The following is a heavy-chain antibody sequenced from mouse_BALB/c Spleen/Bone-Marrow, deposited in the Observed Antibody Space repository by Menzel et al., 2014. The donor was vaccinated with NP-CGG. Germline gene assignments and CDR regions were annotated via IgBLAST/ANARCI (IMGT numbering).Heavy chain of an antibody. CDR1: GFTFSNYW. J-gene: IGHJ4*01. D-gene: IGHD2-10*02. CDR2: IRLKSNNYAT. CDR3: TRRGYGNFYYAMDY. V-gene: IGHV6-6*02. Sequence: EVKLVESGGGLVQPGGSMKLSCVASGFTFSNYWMNWVRQSPEKGLEWVAEIRLKSNNYATHYAESVKGRFTISRDDSKSSVYLQMNNLRAEDTGIYYCTRRGYGNFYYAMDYWGQGTSVTVSS.